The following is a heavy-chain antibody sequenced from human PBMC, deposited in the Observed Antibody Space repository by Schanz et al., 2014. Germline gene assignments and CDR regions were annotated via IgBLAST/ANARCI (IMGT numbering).Heavy chain of an antibody. J-gene: IGHJ2*01. Sequence: QVQLVDSGGGLVQPGGSLRLSCAASGFSFSDYYMSWIRQAPGKGLEWISFINTGSNYINYADSVKGRFTISRDNTKNSLFLQLNSLRADDTAVYYCARNRGSGGQNWYFDLWGRCTLVTVSS. CDR3: ARNRGSGGQNWYFDL. D-gene: IGHD1-26*01. CDR1: GFSFSDYY. CDR2: INTGSNYI. V-gene: IGHV3-11*05.